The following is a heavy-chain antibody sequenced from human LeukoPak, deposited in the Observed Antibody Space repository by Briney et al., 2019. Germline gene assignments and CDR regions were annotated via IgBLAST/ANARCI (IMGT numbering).Heavy chain of an antibody. CDR1: GGTFSSYA. CDR3: ATTAIVGATTRFDY. CDR2: IIPIFGTA. J-gene: IGHJ4*02. D-gene: IGHD1-26*01. V-gene: IGHV1-69*05. Sequence: SVKVSCKASGGTFSSYAISWVRQAPGQGLEWMGGIIPIFGTANYAQKFQGRATITTDESTSTAYMELSSLRSEDTAVYYCATTAIVGATTRFDYWGQGILVTVSS.